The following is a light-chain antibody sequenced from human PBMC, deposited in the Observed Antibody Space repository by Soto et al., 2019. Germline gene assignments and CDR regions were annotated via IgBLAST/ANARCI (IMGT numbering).Light chain of an antibody. V-gene: IGLV2-14*01. CDR1: SSDIGGYNY. CDR2: EVS. Sequence: QSALTQPASVSGSTGQSITISCAGTSSDIGGYNYVSWYQQHPGKAPKVMIYEVSNRPSGVSNRFSGSKSGNTASLTISGLQAEDEADYYCSSYTSSSTLYVFGSGTK. CDR3: SSYTSSSTLYV. J-gene: IGLJ1*01.